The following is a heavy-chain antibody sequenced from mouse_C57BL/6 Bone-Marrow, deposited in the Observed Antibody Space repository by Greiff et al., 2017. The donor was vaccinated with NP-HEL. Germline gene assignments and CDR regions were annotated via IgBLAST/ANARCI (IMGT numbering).Heavy chain of an antibody. CDR3: ARPITTVAPFDY. CDR2: ISSGGSYT. J-gene: IGHJ2*01. CDR1: GFTFSSYG. V-gene: IGHV5-6*01. Sequence: EVKVVESGGDLVKPGGSLKLSCAASGFTFSSYGMSWVRQTPDKRLEWVATISSGGSYTYSPDSVKGRFPISRDNAKNTLYLQMSSLKSEDTAMYYCARPITTVAPFDYWGQGTTLTVSS. D-gene: IGHD1-1*01.